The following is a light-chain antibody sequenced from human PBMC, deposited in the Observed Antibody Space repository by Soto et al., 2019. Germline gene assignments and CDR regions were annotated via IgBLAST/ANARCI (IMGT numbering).Light chain of an antibody. J-gene: IGLJ1*01. CDR3: AAWDDSLNGYV. Sequence: QSVLTQPPSASGTPGQRVTISCSGSSYNIGSNTVNWYQQLPGTAPKLLIYSNNQRPSGVPDRFSGSKSGTSASLAISGLQSEDEADYYCAAWDDSLNGYVFGNGTKVTVL. V-gene: IGLV1-44*01. CDR2: SNN. CDR1: SYNIGSNT.